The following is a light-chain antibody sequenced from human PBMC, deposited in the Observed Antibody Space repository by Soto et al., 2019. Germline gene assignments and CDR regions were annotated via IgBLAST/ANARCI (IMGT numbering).Light chain of an antibody. CDR3: QHADSFPLVT. Sequence: EIQMTQSPSSVSASVGDRVTITCRSSEDISTWLAWYQQKPGKAPKLLIYAASSLQSGVPSRSSGSGSGTDFTLTISSLQPEDFATYYCQHADSFPLVTFGQGTRLEIK. V-gene: IGKV1-12*01. CDR2: AAS. CDR1: EDISTW. J-gene: IGKJ5*01.